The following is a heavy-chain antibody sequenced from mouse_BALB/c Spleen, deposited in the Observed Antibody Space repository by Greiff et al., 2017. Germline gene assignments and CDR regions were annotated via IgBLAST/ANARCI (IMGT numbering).Heavy chain of an antibody. CDR2: IDPANGNT. CDR3: ARSFNSA. J-gene: IGHJ4*01. V-gene: IGHV14-3*02. Sequence: EVQGVESGAELVKPGASVKLSCTASGFNIKDTYMHWVKQRPEQGLEWIGRIDPANGNTKYDPKFQGKATITADTSSNTAYLQLSSLTSEDTAVYYCARSFNSAWGQGTSVTVSS. D-gene: IGHD1-3*01. CDR1: GFNIKDTY.